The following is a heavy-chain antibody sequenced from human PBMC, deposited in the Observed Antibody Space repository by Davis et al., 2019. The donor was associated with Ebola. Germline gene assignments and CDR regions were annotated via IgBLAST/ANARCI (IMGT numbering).Heavy chain of an antibody. D-gene: IGHD2-21*02. V-gene: IGHV1-69*13. CDR3: ARAHLGIVVVTGNIYGMDV. Sequence: SVKVSCKASGDTFTSFAVSWVRQAPGQGLEWMGGIIPMFRSPNYAQKFQDRITITADESTSTGYMELSSLRSEDTAVYYCARAHLGIVVVTGNIYGMDVWGKGTTVSVSS. J-gene: IGHJ6*04. CDR1: GDTFTSFA. CDR2: IIPMFRSP.